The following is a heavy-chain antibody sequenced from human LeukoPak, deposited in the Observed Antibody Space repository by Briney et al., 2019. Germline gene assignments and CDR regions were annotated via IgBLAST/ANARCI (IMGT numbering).Heavy chain of an antibody. V-gene: IGHV4-59*12. CDR2: IYYSGST. J-gene: IGHJ4*02. D-gene: IGHD3-10*01. CDR1: GGSISSYY. CDR3: ARDLPYGSGSYYFDY. Sequence: KPSETLSLTCTVSGGSISSYYWSWIRQPPGKGLEWIGYIYYSGSTNYNPSLKSRVTISVDTSKNQFSLKLSSVTAADTAVYYCARDLPYGSGSYYFDYWGQGTLVTVSS.